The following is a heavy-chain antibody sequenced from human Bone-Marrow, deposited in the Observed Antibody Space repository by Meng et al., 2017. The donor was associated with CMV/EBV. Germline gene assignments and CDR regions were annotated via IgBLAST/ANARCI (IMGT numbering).Heavy chain of an antibody. J-gene: IGHJ4*02. Sequence: GESLKISCAASGFTVSDSYMSWVRQAPGKGLECVSVIYSGGTTNYADSVKGRFTISRDNSKNTLYLQMNSLRTEDTAIYYCARDSWPYSDTSGPFDSWGQGTLVTVSS. CDR2: IYSGGTT. V-gene: IGHV3-66*02. CDR3: ARDSWPYSDTSGPFDS. CDR1: GFTVSDSY. D-gene: IGHD3-22*01.